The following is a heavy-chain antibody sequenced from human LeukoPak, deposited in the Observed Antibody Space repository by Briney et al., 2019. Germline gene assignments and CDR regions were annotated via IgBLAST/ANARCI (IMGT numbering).Heavy chain of an antibody. D-gene: IGHD2-15*01. CDR2: ISSSGSTI. V-gene: IGHV3-11*01. Sequence: NAGGSLRLSCVASGFTFSDYYMSWIRQAPGKGLEWVSYISSSGSTIYYADSVKGRFTISRDNAKNSLYLQMNSLRAEDTAVYYCARGGGYCSGGSCYPYYLDYWGQGTLVTVSS. J-gene: IGHJ4*02. CDR1: GFTFSDYY. CDR3: ARGGGYCSGGSCYPYYLDY.